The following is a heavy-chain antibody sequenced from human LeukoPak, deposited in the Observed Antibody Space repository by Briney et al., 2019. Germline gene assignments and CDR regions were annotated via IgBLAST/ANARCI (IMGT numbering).Heavy chain of an antibody. Sequence: SGGSLRLSCAASGFTFSSYAMSWVRQAPGKGLEWVSAISGSGGSTYYADSVKGRFTISRDNSKNTLYLQMNSLRAEDTAVYYCAKGIRIVGATGPDYWGQGTLVTVSS. CDR3: AKGIRIVGATGPDY. V-gene: IGHV3-23*01. J-gene: IGHJ4*02. CDR1: GFTFSSYA. D-gene: IGHD1-26*01. CDR2: ISGSGGST.